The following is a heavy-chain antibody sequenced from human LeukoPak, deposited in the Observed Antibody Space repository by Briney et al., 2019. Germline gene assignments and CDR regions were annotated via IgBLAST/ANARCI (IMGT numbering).Heavy chain of an antibody. CDR1: GFTFSDYY. CDR3: AKGDSGSYVGYYYMDV. CDR2: ISSSTSAI. Sequence: GGSLRLSCAASGFTFSDYYMSWIRQAPGKGLEWVSYISSSTSAIYYADSVKGRFTISRDNSKNTLYLQMNSLRAEDTAVYYCAKGDSGSYVGYYYMDVWGKGTTVTISS. J-gene: IGHJ6*03. V-gene: IGHV3-11*01. D-gene: IGHD3-10*01.